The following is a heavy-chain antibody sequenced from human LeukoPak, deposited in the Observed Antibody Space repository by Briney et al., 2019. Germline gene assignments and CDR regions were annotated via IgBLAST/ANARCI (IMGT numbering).Heavy chain of an antibody. CDR2: VNPNSGNT. CDR1: RYTFTRSD. Sequence: ASVKVSCKTSRYTFTRSDLNWVRQATGQGLEWMGWVNPNSGNTGNAQKFQGRVTIGRDTPISTAYTELSSLRSEDTAGNYCARVDGSADYWGQGTLVTVSS. J-gene: IGHJ4*02. D-gene: IGHD1-26*01. CDR3: ARVDGSADY. V-gene: IGHV1-8*03.